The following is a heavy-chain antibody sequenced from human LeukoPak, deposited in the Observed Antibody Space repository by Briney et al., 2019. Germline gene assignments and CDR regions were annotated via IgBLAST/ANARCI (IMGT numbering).Heavy chain of an antibody. V-gene: IGHV3-21*01. D-gene: IGHD3-22*01. CDR3: ARDTYYYDSSGYYYPGGFDY. Sequence: GGSLRLSCAASRFTFSSYNMDWVRQAPGKGLEWVSSISSSSSYIYYADSMKGRFAISRDNAKNSLYLQMNSLRAEDTAVYYCARDTYYYDSSGYYYPGGFDYWGQGTLVTVSS. CDR1: RFTFSSYN. J-gene: IGHJ4*02. CDR2: ISSSSSYI.